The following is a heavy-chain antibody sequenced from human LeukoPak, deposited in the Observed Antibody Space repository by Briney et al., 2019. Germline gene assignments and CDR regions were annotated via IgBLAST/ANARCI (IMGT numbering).Heavy chain of an antibody. Sequence: GGSLRLSCAASGFTVSSNYMSWVRQAPGKGLEWVSVIYSGGSTYYADSVKGRFTISRDNSKNTLYLQMNSLRAEDTAVYYCARDLGYGDFYFDYWGQGTLVTVSS. CDR3: ARDLGYGDFYFDY. CDR1: GFTVSSNY. V-gene: IGHV3-53*01. CDR2: IYSGGST. D-gene: IGHD4-17*01. J-gene: IGHJ4*02.